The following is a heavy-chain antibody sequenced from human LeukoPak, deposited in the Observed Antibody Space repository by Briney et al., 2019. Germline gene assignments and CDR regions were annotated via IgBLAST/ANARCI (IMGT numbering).Heavy chain of an antibody. CDR1: GFTFSDYY. J-gene: IGHJ4*02. D-gene: IGHD3-9*01. CDR3: VIWGDYDVLTGYYVPDY. Sequence: GGSLRLSCAASGFTFSDYYMSWIRQAPGKGLEWVSYISSSSSYTNYADSVKGRFTISRDNSKNTVFLQMNSLRHEDTAIYYRVIWGDYDVLTGYYVPDYWGQGTLVTVSS. CDR2: ISSSSSYT. V-gene: IGHV3-11*03.